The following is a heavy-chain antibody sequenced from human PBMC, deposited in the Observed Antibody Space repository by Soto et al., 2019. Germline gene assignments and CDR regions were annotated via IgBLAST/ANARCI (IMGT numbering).Heavy chain of an antibody. CDR3: ASEQRGSGSYYTDYGMDV. Sequence: SETLSLTCTVSGGSISSYYWSWIRQPPGKGLEWIGYIYYSGSTNYNPSLKSRVTISVDTSKNQFYLKLSSVTAAETAVYYWASEQRGSGSYYTDYGMDVWGQGTTVTVSS. CDR2: IYYSGST. V-gene: IGHV4-59*01. CDR1: GGSISSYY. D-gene: IGHD3-10*01. J-gene: IGHJ6*02.